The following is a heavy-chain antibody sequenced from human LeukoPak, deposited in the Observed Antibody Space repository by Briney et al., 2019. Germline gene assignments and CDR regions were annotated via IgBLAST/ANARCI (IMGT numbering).Heavy chain of an antibody. CDR2: ISYDGSNK. D-gene: IGHD2-15*01. V-gene: IGHV3-30*18. CDR1: GFTFSSYG. Sequence: GGSLRLSCAASGFTFSSYGMHWVRQAPGKGLEWVAVISYDGSNKYYADSVKGRFTISRDNSKNTLYLQMNSLRAEDTAVYYCAKGVDYCSGGSCPADCWGPGTLVTVSS. CDR3: AKGVDYCSGGSCPADC. J-gene: IGHJ4*02.